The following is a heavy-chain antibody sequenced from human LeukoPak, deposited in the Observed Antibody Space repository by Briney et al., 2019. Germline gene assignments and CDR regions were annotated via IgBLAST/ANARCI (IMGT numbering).Heavy chain of an antibody. J-gene: IGHJ4*02. Sequence: GGSLRLSCAASGFSFSSYAMTWVRQAPGKGLEWVSRISASGDSTNYADSVKGRFTISRDNSKNTVYLQVNSLRAEDTAVYYCASFPRADMGLIILDYWGQGTLVTVSS. CDR3: ASFPRADMGLIILDY. D-gene: IGHD3-16*02. V-gene: IGHV3-23*01. CDR2: ISASGDST. CDR1: GFSFSSYA.